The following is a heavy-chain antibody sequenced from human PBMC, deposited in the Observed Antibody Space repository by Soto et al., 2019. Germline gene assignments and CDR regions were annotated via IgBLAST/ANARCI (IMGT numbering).Heavy chain of an antibody. CDR2: INVGDDKT. Sequence: QVQLVQSGAEVKKPGASVRLSCKVSGKSFDNFAVHWVRQTPGQRPEGMGRINVGDDKTKYSEKFQGRVIVSYDTSATTAYIELRALSSEDTAVYYCARAKYDYIWGSYHPFDQWAQGAQVTVAS. D-gene: IGHD3-16*02. CDR1: GKSFDNFA. V-gene: IGHV1-3*01. J-gene: IGHJ4*02. CDR3: ARAKYDYIWGSYHPFDQ.